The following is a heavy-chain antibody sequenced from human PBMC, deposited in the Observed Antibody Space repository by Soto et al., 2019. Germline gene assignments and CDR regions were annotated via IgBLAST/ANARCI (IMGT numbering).Heavy chain of an antibody. CDR3: ARGDSTDCSNGVCSFFYNHDMDV. V-gene: IGHV1-2*04. Sequence: ASVKVSCKASGYSFTDYHIHWVRQAPGQGLEWLGRINPKRGGTSTAQKFQGWVTMTTDTSTSTASMELTRLTSDDTAIYYCARGDSTDCSNGVCSFFYNHDMDVWGQGTTVTVS. CDR2: INPKRGGT. CDR1: GYSFTDYH. D-gene: IGHD2-8*01. J-gene: IGHJ6*02.